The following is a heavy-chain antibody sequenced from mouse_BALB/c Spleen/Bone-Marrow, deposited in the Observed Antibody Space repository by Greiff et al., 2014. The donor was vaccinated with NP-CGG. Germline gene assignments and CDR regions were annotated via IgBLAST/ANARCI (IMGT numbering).Heavy chain of an antibody. Sequence: EVQRVESGPGLVKPSQSLSLTCSVTGYSITSDYYWNWTRQFPGNKLEWMAYIRYDGSNNYNPSLKNRISITRDTSKNQFFLKLNSVTSEDTATYYCARLRGSNYGYFDVWGAGTTVTVSS. CDR1: GYSITSDYY. J-gene: IGHJ1*01. CDR2: IRYDGSN. D-gene: IGHD1-1*01. CDR3: ARLRGSNYGYFDV. V-gene: IGHV3-6*02.